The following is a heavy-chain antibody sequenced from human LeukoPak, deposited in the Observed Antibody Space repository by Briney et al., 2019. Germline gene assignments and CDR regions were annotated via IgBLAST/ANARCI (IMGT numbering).Heavy chain of an antibody. CDR1: GFTFSSYA. V-gene: IGHV3-23*01. D-gene: IGHD3-22*01. CDR3: ARGSGYFLDFDY. J-gene: IGHJ4*02. Sequence: PGGSLRLSCAASGFTFSSYAMRWVRQAPGKGLEWVSAISGSGGSTYYADSVKGRFTISRDSSKNTLYLQMNSLRAEDTAVYYCARGSGYFLDFDYWGQGTLVTVSS. CDR2: ISGSGGST.